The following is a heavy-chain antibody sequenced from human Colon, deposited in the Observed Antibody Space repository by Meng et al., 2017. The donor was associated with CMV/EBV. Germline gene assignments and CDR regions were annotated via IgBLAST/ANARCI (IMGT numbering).Heavy chain of an antibody. D-gene: IGHD4-17*01. J-gene: IGHJ4*02. Sequence: SETLSLTCIVSGGSISTTDYYWGWIRQPPGKGPEWIASIFFSGTPFYNPSLRSRVTISVDKSKNQFSLRLTSVTAADTAIYDCARHETYYDYGDYVTQYYFDYWGQGALVTVSS. CDR3: ARHETYYDYGDYVTQYYFDY. V-gene: IGHV4-39*01. CDR1: GGSISTTDYY. CDR2: IFFSGTP.